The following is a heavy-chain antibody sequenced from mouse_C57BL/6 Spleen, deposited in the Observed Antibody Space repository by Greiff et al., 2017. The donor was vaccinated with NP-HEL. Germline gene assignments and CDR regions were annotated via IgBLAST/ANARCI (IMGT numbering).Heavy chain of an antibody. J-gene: IGHJ4*01. V-gene: IGHV1-82*01. CDR2: IYPGDGDT. CDR1: GYAFSSSW. CDR3: ARGRYYDYDYYAMDY. D-gene: IGHD2-4*01. Sequence: VKLMESGPELVKPGASVKISCKASGYAFSSSWMNWVKQRPGKGLEWIGRIYPGDGDTNYTGKFKGKATLTADKSSSTAYMQLSSLTSEDSAVYFCARGRYYDYDYYAMDYWGQGTSVTVSS.